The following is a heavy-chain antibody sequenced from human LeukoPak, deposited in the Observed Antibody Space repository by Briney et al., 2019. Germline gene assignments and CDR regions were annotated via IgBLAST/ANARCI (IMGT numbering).Heavy chain of an antibody. CDR2: IYSGGST. CDR3: AKAGSIAVAGIPEDY. Sequence: GGSLRLSCAASGFTVSSNYMSWVRQAPGKGLEWVSVIYSGGSTYYADSVKGRFTISRHNSKNTLYLQMNSLRAEDTAVYYCAKAGSIAVAGIPEDYWGQGTLVTVSS. V-gene: IGHV3-53*04. D-gene: IGHD6-19*01. J-gene: IGHJ4*02. CDR1: GFTVSSNY.